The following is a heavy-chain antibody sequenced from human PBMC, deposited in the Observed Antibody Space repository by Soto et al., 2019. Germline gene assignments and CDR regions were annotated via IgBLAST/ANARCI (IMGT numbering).Heavy chain of an antibody. V-gene: IGHV4-59*01. D-gene: IGHD5-12*01. CDR1: GGSISIYY. Sequence: SETLSLTCTVSGGSISIYYWSWIRQPPGKGLEWIGYIYYSGSTNYNPSLKSRVTISVDTSKNQFSLKLSSVTAADTAVYYCARDRDGYNYYYYYYGMDVWGQGTTVTVSS. CDR2: IYYSGST. J-gene: IGHJ6*02. CDR3: ARDRDGYNYYYYYYGMDV.